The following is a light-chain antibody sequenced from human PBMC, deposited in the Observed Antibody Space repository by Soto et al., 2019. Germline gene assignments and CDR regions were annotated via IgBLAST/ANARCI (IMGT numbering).Light chain of an antibody. Sequence: QSVLTQPASVSGSPGQSITISCTGTSSDVGGYNYVSWYQQHPGKAPKLMIYEVSNRPSGVSSRFSGSKSGNTASLTISGLQAEDEADYYCSSYTSSGTLFGTGTKVTVL. CDR2: EVS. J-gene: IGLJ1*01. CDR3: SSYTSSGTL. V-gene: IGLV2-14*01. CDR1: SSDVGGYNY.